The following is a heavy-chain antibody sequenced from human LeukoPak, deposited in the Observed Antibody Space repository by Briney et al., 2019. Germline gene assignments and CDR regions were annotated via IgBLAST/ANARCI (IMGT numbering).Heavy chain of an antibody. CDR2: IYYRGSA. D-gene: IGHD3-22*01. CDR3: VRQWMRDSGAYYDFHH. CDR1: GGSISSSNYY. J-gene: IGHJ4*02. V-gene: IGHV4-39*01. Sequence: SETLSLTCTVSGGSISSSNYYWGWIRQPPGKGLEWVGTIYYRGSAYYNPSLKSRVTVSVDTSKNQFSLKLSSVTAADTAVYYCVRQWMRDSGAYYDFHHWGQGTLVTVST.